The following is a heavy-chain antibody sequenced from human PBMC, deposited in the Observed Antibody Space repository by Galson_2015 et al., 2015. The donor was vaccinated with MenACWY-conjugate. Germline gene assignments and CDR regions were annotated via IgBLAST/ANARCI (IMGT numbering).Heavy chain of an antibody. Sequence: KVSCKASGYIFTNYWIGWVRQMSGEGLEWMGIIYPGDSNTKYSPSFQGQVTISVDESITTAYLQWSSLKASDTAMYYCVRLNSAYERDYYYYFMGVWGKGTPVTVSS. V-gene: IGHV5-51*01. J-gene: IGHJ6*03. CDR3: VRLNSAYERDYYYYFMGV. CDR2: IYPGDSNT. D-gene: IGHD5-12*01. CDR1: GYIFTNYW.